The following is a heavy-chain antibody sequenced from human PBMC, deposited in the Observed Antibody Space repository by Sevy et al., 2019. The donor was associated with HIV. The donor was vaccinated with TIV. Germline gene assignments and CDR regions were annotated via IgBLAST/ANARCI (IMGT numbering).Heavy chain of an antibody. D-gene: IGHD2-21*02. V-gene: IGHV5-51*01. Sequence: GKSLKISCKGSGYSFTSYWIGWVRQMPGKGLEWMGIIYPGHSDTRDSPSFQGQVTISADKSICTAYLQWSSLKASDTATYHCARQAYCGGDCYSGALENDYWGQGTLVSVSS. CDR1: GYSFTSYW. CDR2: IYPGHSDT. J-gene: IGHJ4*02. CDR3: ARQAYCGGDCYSGALENDY.